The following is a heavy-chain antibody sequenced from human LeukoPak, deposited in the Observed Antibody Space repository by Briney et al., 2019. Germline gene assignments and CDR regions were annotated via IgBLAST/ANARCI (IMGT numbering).Heavy chain of an antibody. D-gene: IGHD3-10*01. Sequence: SQTLSLTCTVSGGSISSSGYYWSWIRQHPGKGLEWIGYIYYSGSTYYNPSLKSRVTISVNTSKNQFSLKLSSVTAADTAVYYCARVLYYYGSGISYYYYYMDVWGKGTTVTVSS. CDR3: ARVLYYYGSGISYYYYYMDV. V-gene: IGHV4-31*03. J-gene: IGHJ6*03. CDR1: GGSISSSGYY. CDR2: IYYSGST.